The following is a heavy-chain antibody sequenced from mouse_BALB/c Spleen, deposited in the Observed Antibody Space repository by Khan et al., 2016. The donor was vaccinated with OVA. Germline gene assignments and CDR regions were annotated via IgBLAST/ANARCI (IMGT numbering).Heavy chain of an antibody. J-gene: IGHJ3*01. CDR1: GYAFTSYW. D-gene: IGHD2-10*02. CDR2: INPSDGRT. Sequence: VQLQESGAELVKPGASVNLSCKASGYAFTSYWMHWVKQRPGQGLEWIGEINPSDGRTYCNEKFKRKATLTVDKSSSTAYMQLSSLTSEDSAVYYCARGGYGSLAYWGQGTLVTVSA. V-gene: IGHV1S81*02. CDR3: ARGGYGSLAY.